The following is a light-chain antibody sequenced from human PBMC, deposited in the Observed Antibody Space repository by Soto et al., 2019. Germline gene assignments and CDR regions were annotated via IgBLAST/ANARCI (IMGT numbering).Light chain of an antibody. V-gene: IGKV3-15*01. CDR2: GAS. CDR1: QSVSSN. J-gene: IGKJ4*01. Sequence: EIVMTQSPATLSVSPGERVTLSCRASQSVSSNLAWYQQKPGQAPRLLIYGASTRATGLPARFSGRGSGTEFTLTISSLQSEDFAVYYCQQYNNWPLTFAGGTKVEIK. CDR3: QQYNNWPLT.